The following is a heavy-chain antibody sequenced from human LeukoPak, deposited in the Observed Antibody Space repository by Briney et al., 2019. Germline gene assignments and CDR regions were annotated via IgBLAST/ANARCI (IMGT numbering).Heavy chain of an antibody. V-gene: IGHV3-23*01. J-gene: IGHJ4*02. CDR1: GFTFGNFA. D-gene: IGHD1-26*01. CDR3: AKDVGKWESLHFFDY. Sequence: PWGSLRLSCAASGFTFGNFAMTWVRQAPGKGLEWVSLFSSSGGGTYYADSVKGRFTISRDNSKNTLYLQMNSLRGDDTAVYYCAKDVGKWESLHFFDYWGQGTLVTVSS. CDR2: FSSSGGGT.